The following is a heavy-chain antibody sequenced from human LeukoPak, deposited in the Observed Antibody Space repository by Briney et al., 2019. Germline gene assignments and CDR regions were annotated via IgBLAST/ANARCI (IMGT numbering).Heavy chain of an antibody. Sequence: SGTLSLTCTVSGGSISSDGYYWNWIRQHPGEGLEWIGYIYYSGRTYYNPSLKSRVTISVDTSKNQFSLKLSSVTAADTAVYYCARGGVSQNNWFDPWGQGTLVTVSS. CDR1: GGSISSDGYY. V-gene: IGHV4-31*03. D-gene: IGHD2-15*01. CDR3: ARGGVSQNNWFDP. CDR2: IYYSGRT. J-gene: IGHJ5*02.